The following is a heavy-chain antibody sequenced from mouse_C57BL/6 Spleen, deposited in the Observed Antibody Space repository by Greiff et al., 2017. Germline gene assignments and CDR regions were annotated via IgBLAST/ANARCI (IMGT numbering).Heavy chain of an antibody. CDR1: GFTFSDYY. J-gene: IGHJ4*01. D-gene: IGHD2-5*01. CDR3: ARVDSNYVSYAMDY. V-gene: IGHV5-16*01. CDR2: ITYDGSST. Sequence: EVHLVESEGGLVQPGSSMKLSCTASGFTFSDYYMAWVRQVPEKGLEWVANITYDGSSTYYLDSLKSRFIISRDNAKNILYLQMSSLKSEDTATYYCARVDSNYVSYAMDYWGQGTSVTVSS.